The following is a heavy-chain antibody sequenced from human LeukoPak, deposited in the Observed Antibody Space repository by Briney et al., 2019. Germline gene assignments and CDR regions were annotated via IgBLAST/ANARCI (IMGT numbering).Heavy chain of an antibody. CDR2: INHSGST. Sequence: SETLSLTCAVYGGSFSGDYWSWIRQPPGKGLEWIGEINHSGSTNYNPSLKSRVTISVDTSKNQFSLKLSSVTAADTAVYYCARARSAALGYYDFWSGYYPNFDYWGQGTLVTVPS. CDR3: ARARSAALGYYDFWSGYYPNFDY. J-gene: IGHJ4*02. V-gene: IGHV4-34*01. D-gene: IGHD3-3*01. CDR1: GGSFSGDY.